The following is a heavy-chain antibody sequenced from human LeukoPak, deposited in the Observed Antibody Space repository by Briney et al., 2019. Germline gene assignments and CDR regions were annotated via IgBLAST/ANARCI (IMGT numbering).Heavy chain of an antibody. V-gene: IGHV3-9*01. CDR1: GFTFADYA. CDR3: VKDGGRDTAAAYC. D-gene: IGHD6-13*01. Sequence: GGSLRLSCAASGFTFADYAMHWVRQAPGKGLEWVSGILRNSGSIGYADSVKGRFTISRDDAKNSLYLQMNSLRAEDTALYYCVKDGGRDTAAAYCWGQGTLVSVSS. J-gene: IGHJ4*02. CDR2: ILRNSGSI.